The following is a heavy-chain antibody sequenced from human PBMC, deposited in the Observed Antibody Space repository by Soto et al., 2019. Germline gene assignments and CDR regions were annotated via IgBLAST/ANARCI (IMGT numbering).Heavy chain of an antibody. V-gene: IGHV3-74*01. D-gene: IGHD3-10*01. CDR3: ERDLMEAHPSGSY. Sequence: EVQLVESGGGLAQPGGSLRLSCAASGFMFSSYWMHWVRQAPGKGLAWVSRINSDGSSTDYADSVEGRFTISRDNAKNTLSLQMNSLRAEDTALYYCERDLMEAHPSGSYWGQGTLVTVSS. CDR2: INSDGSST. J-gene: IGHJ4*02. CDR1: GFMFSSYW.